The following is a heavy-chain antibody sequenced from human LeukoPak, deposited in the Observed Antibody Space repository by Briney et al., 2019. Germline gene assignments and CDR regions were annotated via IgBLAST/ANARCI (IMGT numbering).Heavy chain of an antibody. CDR2: IVVVSGDI. V-gene: IGHV1-58*02. Sequence: GASVKVSCKASGFTFTSSAIQWGRQARGQRLEWIGWIVVVSGDIIYAQKFQERVTITRDMSTSTAYMELSSLRSEDTAVYYCAAEVGILTGYYHYGMDVWGQGTTVTVSS. J-gene: IGHJ6*02. CDR1: GFTFTSSA. D-gene: IGHD3-9*01. CDR3: AAEVGILTGYYHYGMDV.